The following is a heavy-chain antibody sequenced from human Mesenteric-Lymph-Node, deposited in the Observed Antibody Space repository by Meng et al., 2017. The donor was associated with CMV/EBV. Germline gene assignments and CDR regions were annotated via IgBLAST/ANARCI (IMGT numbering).Heavy chain of an antibody. Sequence: SVKVSCKASGDTFSSYSIGWVRQAPGQGLEWMGRIIPILGIANYAQKFQGRVTITADKSTSTAYMELSSLRSEDTAVYYCAREDGEGWDYWGQGTLVTVSS. D-gene: IGHD3-10*01. CDR2: IIPILGIA. CDR3: AREDGEGWDY. CDR1: GDTFSSYS. J-gene: IGHJ4*02. V-gene: IGHV1-69*04.